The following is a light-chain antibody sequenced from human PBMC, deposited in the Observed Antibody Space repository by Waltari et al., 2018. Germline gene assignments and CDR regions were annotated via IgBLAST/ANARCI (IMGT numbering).Light chain of an antibody. CDR3: MQALQTPT. Sequence: DLVMTQSLLSLLVTLGERASIFWSFSQNLLYTNGYNYLAWYLQKSGQSPQHLIYLGSNRAFGVPDRFSGSGSGTNFTLKISRVEAEDVGIYYCMQALQTPTFGGGTKVEI. CDR2: LGS. CDR1: QNLLYTNGYNY. V-gene: IGKV2-28*01. J-gene: IGKJ4*01.